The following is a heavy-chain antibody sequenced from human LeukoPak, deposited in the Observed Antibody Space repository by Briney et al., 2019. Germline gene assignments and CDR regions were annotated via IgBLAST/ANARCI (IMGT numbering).Heavy chain of an antibody. CDR1: GFTFSSYE. J-gene: IGHJ6*04. CDR3: ARDGTPIHSSGWVYMDV. CDR2: ISSSGSTI. D-gene: IGHD6-25*01. Sequence: GGSLRLSCAASGFTFSSYEMNWVRQAPGKGLEWVSYISSSGSTIYYADSVKGRFTISRDNAKNSLYLQMNSLRAEDTAVYYCARDGTPIHSSGWVYMDVWGKGTTVTISS. V-gene: IGHV3-48*03.